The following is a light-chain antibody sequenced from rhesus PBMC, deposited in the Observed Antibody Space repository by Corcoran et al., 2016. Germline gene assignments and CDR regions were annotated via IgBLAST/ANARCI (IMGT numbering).Light chain of an antibody. J-gene: IGLJ1*01. CDR1: SSDIGRYNY. CDR3: RSLDATHPYV. V-gene: IGLV2-11*01. CDR2: KVY. Sequence: QSAPIQSPSVSGALGQSVTISCTGTSSDIGRYNYVSWYRQQPGTTTKLLIYKVYMGGSGVSDRFSGSKSGTTASLTISGPQPEDPTGYCCRSLDATHPYVFGTGARLTV.